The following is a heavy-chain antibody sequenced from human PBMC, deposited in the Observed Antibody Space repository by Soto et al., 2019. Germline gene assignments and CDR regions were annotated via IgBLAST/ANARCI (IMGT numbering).Heavy chain of an antibody. Sequence: LSLTCTVSGGSISSYYWSWIRQPPGKGLEWIGYIYYSGSTNYNPSLKSRVTISVDTSKNQFSLKLSSVTAADTAVYYCARGLTHWTMVRGGLYGMDVWGQGTTVTVSS. CDR3: ARGLTHWTMVRGGLYGMDV. D-gene: IGHD3-10*01. V-gene: IGHV4-59*01. J-gene: IGHJ6*02. CDR2: IYYSGST. CDR1: GGSISSYY.